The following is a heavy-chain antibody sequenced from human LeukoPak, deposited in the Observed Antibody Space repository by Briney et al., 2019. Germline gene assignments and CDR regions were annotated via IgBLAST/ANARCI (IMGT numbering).Heavy chain of an antibody. CDR1: GGTFSSYA. CDR2: IIPILGIA. J-gene: IGHJ4*02. Sequence: GASVKVSCKASGGTFSSYAISWVRQAPGQGLEWMGRIIPILGIANYAQKFQGRVTITADKSTSTAYMELSSLRSEDTAVYYCARVDTAMVSFDYWGQGTLVTVSS. CDR3: ARVDTAMVSFDY. V-gene: IGHV1-69*04. D-gene: IGHD5-18*01.